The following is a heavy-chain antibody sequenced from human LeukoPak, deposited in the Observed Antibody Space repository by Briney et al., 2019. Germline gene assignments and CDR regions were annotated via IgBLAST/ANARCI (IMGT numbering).Heavy chain of an antibody. Sequence: GASLRLSCAASGFTFSSYAMSWVRQAPGKGLEWVSPISGSGGSTYYADSVKGRFTISRDNSKNTLYLQMNSLRAEDTAVYYCAKDAPPDYGILLGYYWYFDRWGRGTLVTVSS. D-gene: IGHD3-9*01. CDR3: AKDAPPDYGILLGYYWYFDR. V-gene: IGHV3-23*01. CDR1: GFTFSSYA. CDR2: ISGSGGST. J-gene: IGHJ2*01.